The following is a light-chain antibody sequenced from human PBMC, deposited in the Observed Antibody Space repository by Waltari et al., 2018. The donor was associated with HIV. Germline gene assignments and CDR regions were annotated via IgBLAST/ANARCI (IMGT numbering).Light chain of an antibody. CDR3: YSRDTSGIHFV. J-gene: IGLJ1*01. CDR1: RSNIGSNT. Sequence: QSVLTQPPSASGAPGQWVTISCSGSRSNIGSNTVNWYQHLPGTAPKLLIYSTNQRPSGVPDRFSGSTSGTMATLTISGAQVEDEADYYCYSRDTSGIHFVFGTGTKVTVL. CDR2: STN. V-gene: IGLV1-44*01.